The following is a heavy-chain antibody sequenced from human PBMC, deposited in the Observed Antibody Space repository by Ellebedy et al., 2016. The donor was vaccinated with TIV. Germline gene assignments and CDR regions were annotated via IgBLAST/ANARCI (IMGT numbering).Heavy chain of an antibody. V-gene: IGHV4-39*01. Sequence: SETLSLXCTLSGGSLSSASGSVSSSTFYWGLIRQPPGKGLEWIASISHTGNTYYNPSLKSRVTISVDTSKDHFSLKLASVTAADTATYYCARHPRHLALPSWYFDLWGRGTLVSVSS. J-gene: IGHJ2*01. CDR2: ISHTGNT. CDR1: GGSLSSASGSVSSSTFY. CDR3: ARHPRHLALPSWYFDL.